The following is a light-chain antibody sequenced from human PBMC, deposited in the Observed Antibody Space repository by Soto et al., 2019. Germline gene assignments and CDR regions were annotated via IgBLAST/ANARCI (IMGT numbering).Light chain of an antibody. Sequence: QSVLTQPPSASWSPGQSVTISCTGTSSDVGGYNFVSWYQQHPGKSPKLMIYEVSKRPSGVPDRFSGSKSGNTASLTISGLQAEDEADYYCSSYTSSSTYVFGTGTKVTVL. CDR3: SSYTSSSTYV. J-gene: IGLJ1*01. CDR1: SSDVGGYNF. CDR2: EVS. V-gene: IGLV2-8*01.